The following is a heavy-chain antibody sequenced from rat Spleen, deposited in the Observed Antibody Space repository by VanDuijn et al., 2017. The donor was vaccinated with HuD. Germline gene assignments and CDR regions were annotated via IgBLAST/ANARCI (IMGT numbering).Heavy chain of an antibody. CDR3: TRTYGGYTSHWFAY. D-gene: IGHD1-11*01. J-gene: IGHJ3*01. CDR1: GYSITSSYR. Sequence: VQLQESGPGLVKPSQSLSLTCSVTGYSITSSYRWNWIRKFPGNKLEWMGVIWSGGSTDYNSALKSRLTISRDTSMSQVFLKMNSLQTEDTASYFCTRTYGGYTSHWFAYWGQGTLVTVSS. CDR2: IWSGGST. V-gene: IGHV2-1*01.